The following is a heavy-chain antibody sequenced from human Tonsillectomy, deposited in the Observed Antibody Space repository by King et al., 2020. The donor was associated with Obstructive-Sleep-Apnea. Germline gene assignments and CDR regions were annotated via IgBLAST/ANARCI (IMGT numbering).Heavy chain of an antibody. CDR2: ISYDGGNK. Sequence: VQLVESGGGVVQPGRSLRLSCAASGFTFSNYARHWVRQAPGKGLEWVAVISYDGGNKFYADSVKGRFTISRDNSKNTLWLQMDSLRAEDTAVYYCARDRISGGYSVRGMDVWGQGTTVTVSS. J-gene: IGHJ6*02. V-gene: IGHV3-30*04. D-gene: IGHD1-26*01. CDR3: ARDRISGGYSVRGMDV. CDR1: GFTFSNYA.